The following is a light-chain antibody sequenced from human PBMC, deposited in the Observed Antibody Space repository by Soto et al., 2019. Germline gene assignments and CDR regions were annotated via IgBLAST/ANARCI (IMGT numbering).Light chain of an antibody. CDR2: GAS. CDR3: QQTTSFPRT. CDR1: HDISNW. J-gene: IGKJ1*01. V-gene: IGKV1-12*01. Sequence: DIQMTQSPSSVSASVGDRVTITCRASHDISNWLAWYQQKPGRAPKLLIDGASALQGGVPSRFSGSGSGTDFTLTISSLQPEDFGTYYCQQTTSFPRTFGQGTKVEIK.